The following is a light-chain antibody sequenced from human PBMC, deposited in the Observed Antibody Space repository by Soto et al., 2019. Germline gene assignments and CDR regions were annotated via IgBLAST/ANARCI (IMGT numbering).Light chain of an antibody. CDR3: EAWDGSLNVVL. CDR1: NSNIGTNT. J-gene: IGLJ2*01. V-gene: IGLV1-44*01. CDR2: SNN. Sequence: QSVLTQPPSASGTPGQKVTISCSGGNSNIGTNTVNWYQHLPGSAPKLLIYSNNQGPSGVPDRFSGSKSGTSASLAISGLQPDDEADYYCEAWDGSLNVVLFGGGTKVTVL.